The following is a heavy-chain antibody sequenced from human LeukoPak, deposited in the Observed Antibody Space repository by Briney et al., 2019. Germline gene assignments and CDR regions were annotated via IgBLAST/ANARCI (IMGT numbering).Heavy chain of an antibody. CDR3: ATNYLGD. D-gene: IGHD7-27*01. V-gene: IGHV4-39*07. Sequence: SGTLSLTCTVSGGSISSSSYYWGWIRQPPGKGLEWIGSIYYSGSTYYNPSLNSRVTISVDTSKNRFSLKLSSVTAADTAVYYCATNYLGDWGQGTLITVSS. CDR2: IYYSGST. J-gene: IGHJ4*02. CDR1: GGSISSSSYY.